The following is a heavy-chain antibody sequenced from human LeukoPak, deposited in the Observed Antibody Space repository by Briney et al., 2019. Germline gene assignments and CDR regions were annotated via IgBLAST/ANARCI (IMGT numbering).Heavy chain of an antibody. CDR2: IHYTGIT. J-gene: IGHJ3*02. CDR1: GGSMNNYY. Sequence: SETLSLTCIVSGGSMNNYYWSWIRQRPGKGLEWIAYIHYTGITNYNPFLKSRVTISLDTSKNQFSLKLNSVTAADTAFYYCASILEGSGAAFDIWGQGTMVTVSS. CDR3: ASILEGSGAAFDI. V-gene: IGHV4-59*01. D-gene: IGHD1-26*01.